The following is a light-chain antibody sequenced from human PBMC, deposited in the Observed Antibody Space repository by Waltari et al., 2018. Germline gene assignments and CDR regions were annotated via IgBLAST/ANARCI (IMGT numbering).Light chain of an antibody. CDR1: QTVRSGY. J-gene: IGKJ3*01. CDR2: DAS. CDR3: QQYGSSPLT. V-gene: IGKV3-20*01. Sequence: IVLTQSPGSLALSPGERATLSCRASQTVRSGYVAWYQQKPGQAPRLLIHDASSRAPGIPDRFSGSGSGTGFTLTISRLEPEDFAVYFCQQYGSSPLTFGPGTKVAIK.